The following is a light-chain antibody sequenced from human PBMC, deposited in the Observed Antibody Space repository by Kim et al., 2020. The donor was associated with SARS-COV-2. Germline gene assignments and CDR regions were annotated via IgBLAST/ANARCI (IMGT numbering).Light chain of an antibody. V-gene: IGKV4-1*01. Sequence: RATIKCKSSQSVLYSSNNNNYLAWYQQKPGQPPKLLIYWASTRESGVPDRFSGSGSGTDFTLTISSLQAEDVAVYYCQQYYSVPYTFGQGTKLEI. J-gene: IGKJ2*01. CDR1: QSVLYSSNNNNY. CDR2: WAS. CDR3: QQYYSVPYT.